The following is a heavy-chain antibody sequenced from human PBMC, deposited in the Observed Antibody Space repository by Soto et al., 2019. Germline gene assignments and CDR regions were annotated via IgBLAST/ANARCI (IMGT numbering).Heavy chain of an antibody. J-gene: IGHJ1*01. V-gene: IGHV1-69*10. D-gene: IGHD5-12*01. CDR1: GGSFSTYT. CDR3: AILVTITGRD. CDR2: IIPMFGII. Sequence: SVKFSCTFSGGSFSTYTLTWVRQAPGQGLEWMGGIIPMFGIINYAQKFQGRVTITADRSATTAYMELIRLRSDDTAVYYCAILVTITGRDCGQ.